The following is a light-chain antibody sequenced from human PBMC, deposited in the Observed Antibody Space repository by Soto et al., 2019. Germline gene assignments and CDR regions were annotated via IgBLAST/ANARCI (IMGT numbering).Light chain of an antibody. CDR2: DVT. Sequence: QSALTQPRSVSGSPGQSVTISCTGTDSDVGTYNYVSWYQQHPGKAPKLMIYDVTKRPSGVPDRLSGSKSGNTASLTISGLQAEDEADYYCFSYAGYYTLLFGGGTKLTVL. J-gene: IGLJ2*01. CDR3: FSYAGYYTLL. CDR1: DSDVGTYNY. V-gene: IGLV2-11*01.